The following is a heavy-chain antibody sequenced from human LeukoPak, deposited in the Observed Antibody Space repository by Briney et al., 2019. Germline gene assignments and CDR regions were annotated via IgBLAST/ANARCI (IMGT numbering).Heavy chain of an antibody. CDR3: ARDLGGLGKIDY. J-gene: IGHJ4*02. Sequence: SQTLSLTCTVSGGSFSSGGYYWSWIRQHPGKGLEWIGYIFYSGTTYYNPSLKSRVIISVDASKNQFSLRLSSVTAADTAVYYCARDLGGLGKIDYWGQGTLVTVYS. CDR1: GGSFSSGGYY. CDR2: IFYSGTT. V-gene: IGHV4-31*03. D-gene: IGHD7-27*01.